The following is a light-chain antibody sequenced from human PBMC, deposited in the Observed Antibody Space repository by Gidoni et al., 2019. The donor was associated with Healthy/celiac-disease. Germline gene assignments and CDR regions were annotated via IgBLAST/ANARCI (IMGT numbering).Light chain of an antibody. CDR3: QQYGSSPGT. V-gene: IGKV3-20*01. CDR2: GAS. CDR1: QSVSSSY. Sequence: EIVLTQSLDTLSLSPGERATLSCRASQSVSSSYLAWYQQKPGQAPRLLIYGASSRATGIPDRFSGSGSGTDFTLTISRLEPEDFAIYYCQQYGSSPGTFGQGTKVEIK. J-gene: IGKJ1*01.